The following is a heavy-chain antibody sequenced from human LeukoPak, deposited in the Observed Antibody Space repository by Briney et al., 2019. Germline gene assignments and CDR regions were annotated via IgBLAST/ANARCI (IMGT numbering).Heavy chain of an antibody. Sequence: GGSLRLSCAASGFTFSSYGMHWVRQAPGKGLEWVAVIWYDGSNKYYADSVKGRFTISRDNSKNTLYLQMNSLRAEDTAVYYCAKDRTYYYDSSGCPMSYFDYWGQGTLVTVSS. CDR3: AKDRTYYYDSSGCPMSYFDY. CDR1: GFTFSSYG. J-gene: IGHJ4*02. D-gene: IGHD3-22*01. V-gene: IGHV3-33*06. CDR2: IWYDGSNK.